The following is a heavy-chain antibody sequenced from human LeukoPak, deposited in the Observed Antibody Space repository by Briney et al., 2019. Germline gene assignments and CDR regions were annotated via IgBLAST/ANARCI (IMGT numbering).Heavy chain of an antibody. Sequence: GGSLRLSCAASGFTFSSYGMSWVRQAPGKGLEWVSAISGSGGSTYYADSVKGRFTISRDNSKNTLYLQMNSLRAEDTAVYYCAKLFSVVVTAILNYWGQGTLVTVSS. V-gene: IGHV3-23*01. J-gene: IGHJ4*02. D-gene: IGHD2-21*02. CDR3: AKLFSVVVTAILNY. CDR2: ISGSGGST. CDR1: GFTFSSYG.